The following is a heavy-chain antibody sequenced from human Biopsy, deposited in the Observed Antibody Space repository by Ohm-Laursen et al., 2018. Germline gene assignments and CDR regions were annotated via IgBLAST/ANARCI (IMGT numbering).Heavy chain of an antibody. CDR2: IHGNGRT. J-gene: IGHJ4*02. CDR3: AGAGGHSF. D-gene: IGHD3-16*01. Sequence: SLRLSCSASGFSFSSYWMHWVRQAPGKGLEWVSMIHGNGRTDYADSVKGRFTVSRDNSKDTVYLQMNALRVDDTAMYYCAGAGGHSFWGQGALVTVSS. V-gene: IGHV3-66*01. CDR1: GFSFSSYW.